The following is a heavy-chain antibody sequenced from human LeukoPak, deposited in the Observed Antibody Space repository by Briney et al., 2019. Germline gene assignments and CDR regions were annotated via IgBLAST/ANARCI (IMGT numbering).Heavy chain of an antibody. CDR3: ARGLVTTVTNAFDI. CDR1: GGSFIGYY. CDR2: INHSGST. Sequence: PSETLSLTCAVYGGSFIGYYWSWIRQPPGKGLEWIGEINHSGSTNYNPSLKSRVTISVDTSKNQFSLKLSSVTAADTAVYYCARGLVTTVTNAFDIWGQGTMVTVSS. D-gene: IGHD4-11*01. V-gene: IGHV4-34*01. J-gene: IGHJ3*02.